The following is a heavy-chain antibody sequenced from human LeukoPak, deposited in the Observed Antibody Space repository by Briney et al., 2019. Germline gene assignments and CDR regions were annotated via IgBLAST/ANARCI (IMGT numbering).Heavy chain of an antibody. J-gene: IGHJ4*02. CDR2: ISAYNGNT. CDR3: ARYDSSGYSFDY. Sequence: ASVKVSCKASSYTFTSYGISWVRQAPGQGLEWMGWISAYNGNTNYAQKLQGRVTMTRNTSISTAYMELSSLRSEDTAVYYCARYDSSGYSFDYWGQGTLVTVSS. D-gene: IGHD3-22*01. CDR1: SYTFTSYG. V-gene: IGHV1-18*01.